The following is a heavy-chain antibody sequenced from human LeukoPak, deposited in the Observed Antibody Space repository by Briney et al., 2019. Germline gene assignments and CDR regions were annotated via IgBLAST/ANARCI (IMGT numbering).Heavy chain of an antibody. J-gene: IGHJ3*02. Sequence: GGSLRLSCEASGFLFTRYWMSWVRQAPGKGPEWVAHIKENGNEQYYADTVKGRFTICRDNVKQSLCLQMNNLRVEDTAVYYCARGPGDYDASDIWGQGTVVTVSS. CDR2: IKENGNEQ. CDR3: ARGPGDYDASDI. CDR1: GFLFTRYW. V-gene: IGHV3-7*01. D-gene: IGHD4-11*01.